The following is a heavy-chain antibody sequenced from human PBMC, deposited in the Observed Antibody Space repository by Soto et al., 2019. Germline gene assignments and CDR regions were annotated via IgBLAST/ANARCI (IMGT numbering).Heavy chain of an antibody. V-gene: IGHV1-8*01. CDR2: MNTNTNTT. J-gene: IGHJ5*02. Sequence: ASVKVACKASGYCFPSNVIKWPRQAPGQGLEWIGWMNTNTNTTDSAEVFEGRVSLTWDTSISTAYMRLNSLKIDDTAVYYRAREVVETSSLWFDPWGQGTLVSVSS. D-gene: IGHD6-6*01. CDR3: AREVVETSSLWFDP. CDR1: GYCFPSNV.